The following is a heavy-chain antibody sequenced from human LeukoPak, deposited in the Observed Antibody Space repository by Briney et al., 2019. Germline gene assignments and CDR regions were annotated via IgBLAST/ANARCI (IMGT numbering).Heavy chain of an antibody. CDR2: MNPNSGIT. Sequence: ASVKVSCKASGYTFTSYDINWVRQATGQGLEWMGWMNPNSGITGYAQKFQGRVTISRNTSISTAYMELSSLRSEDTAVYYCAKDPTDYGDPVGDWFDPWGQGTLVTVSS. J-gene: IGHJ5*02. V-gene: IGHV1-8*03. CDR3: AKDPTDYGDPVGDWFDP. CDR1: GYTFTSYD. D-gene: IGHD4-17*01.